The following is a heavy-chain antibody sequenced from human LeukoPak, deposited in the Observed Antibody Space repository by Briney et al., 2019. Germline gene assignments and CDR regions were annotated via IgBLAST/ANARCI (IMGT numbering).Heavy chain of an antibody. D-gene: IGHD3-3*01. Sequence: GGSLRLSCAASGFTFSSYAMSWVRQAPGKGLEWVSAISGSGGSTYYADSVKGRFTISRDNSKNTLYLQMNSLRAEDTAVYYCAKEWGGLGGLDFWSGYPRAFDIWGQGTMVTVSS. CDR2: ISGSGGST. CDR3: AKEWGGLGGLDFWSGYPRAFDI. V-gene: IGHV3-23*01. CDR1: GFTFSSYA. J-gene: IGHJ3*02.